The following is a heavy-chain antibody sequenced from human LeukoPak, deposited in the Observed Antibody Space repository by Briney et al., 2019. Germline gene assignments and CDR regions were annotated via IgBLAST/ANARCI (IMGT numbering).Heavy chain of an antibody. Sequence: SETLSLTCTVSGGSISSYYWSWIRQPAGKGLEWIGRIYTSGSTNYNPSLKSRVTMSVDTSKNQFSLKLSSVTAADTAVYYCARELPDYDFWSGYPHYYYYMDVWGKGTTVTVSS. V-gene: IGHV4-4*07. D-gene: IGHD3-3*01. J-gene: IGHJ6*03. CDR1: GGSISSYY. CDR3: ARELPDYDFWSGYPHYYYYMDV. CDR2: IYTSGST.